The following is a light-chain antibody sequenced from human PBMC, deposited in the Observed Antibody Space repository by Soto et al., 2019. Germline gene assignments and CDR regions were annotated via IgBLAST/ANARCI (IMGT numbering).Light chain of an antibody. CDR2: DAS. CDR1: QSISSY. CDR3: QQYDNLPWT. V-gene: IGKV1-33*01. J-gene: IGKJ1*01. Sequence: IEVTQSPSSLSASVGDRVTITCRASQSISSYLNWYQQKPGKAPKLLIYDASNLETGVTSRFSGSGSGTDFTFTISSLQPEDIATYYCQQYDNLPWTFGQGTKVDIK.